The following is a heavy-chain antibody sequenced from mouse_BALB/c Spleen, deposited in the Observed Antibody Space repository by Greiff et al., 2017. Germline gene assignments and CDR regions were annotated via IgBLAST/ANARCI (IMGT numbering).Heavy chain of an antibody. CDR1: GFTFSSFG. D-gene: IGHD2-1*01. Sequence: EVHLVESGGGLVQPGGSRKLSCAASGFTFSSFGMHWVRQAPEKGLEWVAYISSGSSTIYYADTVKGRFTISRDNPKNTLFLQMTSLRSEDTAMYYCAKEDGNYEDYFDYWGQGTTLTVSS. CDR2: ISSGSSTI. V-gene: IGHV5-17*02. J-gene: IGHJ2*01. CDR3: AKEDGNYEDYFDY.